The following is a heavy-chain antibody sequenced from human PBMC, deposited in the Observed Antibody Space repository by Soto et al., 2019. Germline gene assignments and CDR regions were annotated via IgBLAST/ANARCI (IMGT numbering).Heavy chain of an antibody. V-gene: IGHV4-31*03. CDR3: ARGVLLVGAIDY. CDR2: IYYSGST. CDR1: GGSISSGGYY. J-gene: IGHJ4*02. Sequence: QVQLQESGPGLVKPSQTLSLTFTVSGGSISSGGYYWSWIRQHPGKGLEWIGYIYYSGSTYYNPSLKSRVTISVDTSKNQFSLKLSSVTAADTAVYYCARGVLLVGAIDYWGQGTLVTVSS. D-gene: IGHD1-26*01.